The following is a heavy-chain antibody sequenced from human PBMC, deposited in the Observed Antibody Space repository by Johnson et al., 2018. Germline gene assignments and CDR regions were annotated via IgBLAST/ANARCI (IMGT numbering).Heavy chain of an antibody. Sequence: QAPGKGLEWVSLISGSGGSTYYTDSVKGRFTISRDNSKNTLYLQMNSLRAEDTAVYYCARDPGTPPYYYYGMDVWGQGTTVTVSS. V-gene: IGHV3-23*01. J-gene: IGHJ6*02. CDR2: ISGSGGST. CDR3: ARDPGTPPYYYYGMDV.